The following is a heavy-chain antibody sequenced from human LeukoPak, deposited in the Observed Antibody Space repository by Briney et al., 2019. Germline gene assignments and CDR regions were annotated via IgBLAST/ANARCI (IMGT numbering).Heavy chain of an antibody. D-gene: IGHD5-12*01. CDR1: GGSISSYY. Sequence: SETLSLTCTVSGGSISSYYWSWIRQHPGKGLEWIGYIYYSGSTNYNPSLKSRVTISVDTSKNQFSLKLSSVTAADTAVYYCARQGGGYDPYYYYYMDVWGKGTTVTVSS. V-gene: IGHV4-59*01. J-gene: IGHJ6*03. CDR3: ARQGGGYDPYYYYYMDV. CDR2: IYYSGST.